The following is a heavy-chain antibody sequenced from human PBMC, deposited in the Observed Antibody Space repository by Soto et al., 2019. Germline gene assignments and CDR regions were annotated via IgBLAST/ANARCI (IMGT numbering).Heavy chain of an antibody. CDR1: GYTFTSYA. CDR2: INAGNGNT. J-gene: IGHJ4*02. V-gene: IGHV1-3*01. CDR3: ARSVVVAPTAY. Sequence: QVQLVQSGAEVKKPGASVKVSCKASGYTFTSYAMHWVRQAPGQRLEWMGWINAGNGNTKYSQKFQGRVTITRDTVAGTADMELSSLKTEDTAVYYCARSVVVAPTAYWGQGTLVTVSS. D-gene: IGHD3-22*01.